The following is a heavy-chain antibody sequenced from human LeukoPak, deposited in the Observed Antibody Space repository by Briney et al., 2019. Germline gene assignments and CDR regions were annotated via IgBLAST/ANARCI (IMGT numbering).Heavy chain of an antibody. CDR1: GGSISSYY. D-gene: IGHD3-3*01. Sequence: KPSETLSPTCTVSGGSISSYYWSWIQQPPGKGLEWIGYIYYTGNTNYNPSLKSRVTISVDTSKNQFSLKLSSVTAADTAVYYCARGYDFWSGDINWGQGTLVTVSS. CDR3: ARGYDFWSGDIN. CDR2: IYYTGNT. J-gene: IGHJ4*02. V-gene: IGHV4-59*01.